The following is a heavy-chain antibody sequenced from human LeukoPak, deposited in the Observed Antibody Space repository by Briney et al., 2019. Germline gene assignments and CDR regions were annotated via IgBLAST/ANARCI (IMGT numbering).Heavy chain of an antibody. V-gene: IGHV3-23*01. Sequence: GGSLRLSCAASGFTFSSYAMSWVRQAPGKGLEWVSVIGDSGGSTYYADSVKGRFTISRDNSKNTLYLQMDSLRAEDTAVYYCAKEEAVTTDSYYYYGMDVWGQGTTVTVSS. CDR2: IGDSGGST. J-gene: IGHJ6*02. CDR1: GFTFSSYA. D-gene: IGHD4-17*01. CDR3: AKEEAVTTDSYYYYGMDV.